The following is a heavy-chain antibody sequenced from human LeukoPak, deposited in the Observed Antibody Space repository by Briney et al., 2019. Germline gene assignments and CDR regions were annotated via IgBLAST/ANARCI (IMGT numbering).Heavy chain of an antibody. D-gene: IGHD6-6*01. CDR3: AKKLGSSPGDFFDY. V-gene: IGHV3-23*01. CDR1: GFIFSRYA. J-gene: IGHJ4*02. CDR2: INDNGGGT. Sequence: SGGSLRLSCAASGFIFSRYAMSWVRQAPGKGLEWVSDINDNGGGTFYADSVKGRFTVSRDNPKNTLYMQMNSLRGGDTAVYYCAKKLGSSPGDFFDYWGQGTLVTVSS.